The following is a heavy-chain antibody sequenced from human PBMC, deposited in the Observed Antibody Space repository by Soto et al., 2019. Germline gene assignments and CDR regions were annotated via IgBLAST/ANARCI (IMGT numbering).Heavy chain of an antibody. J-gene: IGHJ4*02. CDR2: INAGNGDT. CDR3: ARTGHSGSYDY. Sequence: ASVKVSCKASGYSFTNYGIHWVRQAPGQRLEWMGWINAGNGDTKYSENFQGRVTITRDTSASTVYLDLSSLSSEDTAFYYCARTGHSGSYDYWGQGTLVTVSS. V-gene: IGHV1-3*01. D-gene: IGHD3-22*01. CDR1: GYSFTNYG.